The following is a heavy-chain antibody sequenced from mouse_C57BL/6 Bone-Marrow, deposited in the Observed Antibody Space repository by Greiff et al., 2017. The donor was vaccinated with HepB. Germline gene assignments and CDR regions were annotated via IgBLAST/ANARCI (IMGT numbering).Heavy chain of an antibody. D-gene: IGHD1-1*01. J-gene: IGHJ1*03. Sequence: EVQLQESGGGLVQPGGSLKLSCAASGFTFSDYYMYWVRQTPEKRLEWVAYISNGGGSTYYPDTVKGRFTISRDNAKNTLYLQMSRLKSEDTAMYYCARHGGTTGYFDVWGTGTTVTVSS. CDR3: ARHGGTTGYFDV. CDR2: ISNGGGST. CDR1: GFTFSDYY. V-gene: IGHV5-12*01.